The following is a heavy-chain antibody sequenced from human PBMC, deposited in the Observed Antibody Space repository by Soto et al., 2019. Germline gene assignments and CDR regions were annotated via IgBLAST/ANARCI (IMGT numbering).Heavy chain of an antibody. CDR1: GFTISECS. J-gene: IGHJ2*01. CDR2: ISISGGST. V-gene: IGHV3-23*01. Sequence: PGGSLRLSCEASGFTISECSMNWVRQTPGKGLEWVSTISISGGSTYYADSVKGRFTISRDNSKNTLYLQMNSLRAEDTAVYNCAKEPVGPDWYFDLWGRGTLVTVSS. CDR3: AKEPVGPDWYFDL.